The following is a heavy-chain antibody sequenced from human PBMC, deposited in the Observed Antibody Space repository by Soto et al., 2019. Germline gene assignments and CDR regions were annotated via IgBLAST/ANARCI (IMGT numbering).Heavy chain of an antibody. CDR2: LWADGSHE. CDR1: GFTFSIYG. V-gene: IGHV3-33*01. CDR3: AGEPTGGKDAFDS. Sequence: QVQLEESGGGVVQPGRSLRLSCAASGFTFSIYGMHWVRQAPGKGLEWVASLWADGSHECYADSVKGRFTVSRDNSKGTVYLQMSSLRAEETALYYCAGEPTGGKDAFDSWGQGTRVTVSS. D-gene: IGHD3-16*01. J-gene: IGHJ3*02.